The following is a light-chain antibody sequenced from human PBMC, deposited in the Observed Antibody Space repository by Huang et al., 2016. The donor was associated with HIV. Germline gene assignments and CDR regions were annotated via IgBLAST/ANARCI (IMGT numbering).Light chain of an antibody. CDR3: QQYHNWPYT. J-gene: IGKJ2*01. Sequence: EIIMTQAPATLSLSPGEGASLSCRANQSVATHLAWYLPRTGQCPRIHIFGASTRASGLPGRFSGSGSGTQFTLTVSGLQSEDFAVYYCQQYHNWPYTFGQGTKLEI. CDR2: GAS. CDR1: QSVATH. V-gene: IGKV3-15*01.